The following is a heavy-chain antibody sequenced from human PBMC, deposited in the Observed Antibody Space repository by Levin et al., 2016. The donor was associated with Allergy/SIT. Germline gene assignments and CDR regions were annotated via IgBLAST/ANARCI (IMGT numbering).Heavy chain of an antibody. D-gene: IGHD6-19*01. CDR1: GFAVDTYY. CDR3: TRDTAEPGPRGTNAFDI. J-gene: IGHJ3*02. CDR2: IYSGGIR. V-gene: IGHV3-66*02. Sequence: GGSLRLSCAASGFAVDTYYMSWVRQAPGKGLEWVSVIYSGGIRYYADSVKGRFFLSRDSSKNTLYLEMNSLRSEDTAMYYCTRDTAEPGPRGTNAFDIWGQGTMVTVSS.